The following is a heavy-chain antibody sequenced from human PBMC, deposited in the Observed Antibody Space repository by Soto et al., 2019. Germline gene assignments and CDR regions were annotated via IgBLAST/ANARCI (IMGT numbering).Heavy chain of an antibody. CDR2: VSGDGGDT. Sequence: EVQLLESGGGLVQPGGSLRLSCAASGFTFSSYAMNWVRQAPGKGLEWVSAVSGDGGDTYYADSVKGRFTISRDNSKYILFLLMNGLRVEDTAVYYCARRSTSCCQNFDCWGQGTLVTVSS. CDR3: ARRSTSCCQNFDC. D-gene: IGHD2-2*01. V-gene: IGHV3-23*01. CDR1: GFTFSSYA. J-gene: IGHJ4*02.